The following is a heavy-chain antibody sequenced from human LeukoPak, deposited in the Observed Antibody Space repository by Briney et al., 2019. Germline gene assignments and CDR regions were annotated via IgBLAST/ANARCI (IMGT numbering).Heavy chain of an antibody. D-gene: IGHD2-21*02. J-gene: IGHJ3*02. CDR3: ARHIVVVTAIDASDI. CDR1: GHSFTSYW. V-gene: IGHV5-51*01. Sequence: GESLKISCKGSGHSFTSYWIGWVRQMPGKGLEWMGIIYPGDSDTRYSPSFQGQVTISADKSISTAYLQWSSLKASDTAMYYCARHIVVVTAIDASDIWGQGTMVTVSS. CDR2: IYPGDSDT.